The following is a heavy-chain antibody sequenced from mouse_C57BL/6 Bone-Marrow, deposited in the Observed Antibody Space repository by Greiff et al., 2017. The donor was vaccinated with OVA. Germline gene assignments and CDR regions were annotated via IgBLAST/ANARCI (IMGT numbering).Heavy chain of an antibody. CDR3: AREGIYYGSSYGYFDV. V-gene: IGHV3-6*01. CDR1: GYSITSGYY. CDR2: ISYDGSN. J-gene: IGHJ1*03. D-gene: IGHD1-1*01. Sequence: VQLQQSGPGLVKPSQSLSLTCSVTGYSITSGYYWNWIRQFPGNKLEWMGYISYDGSNNYNPSLKNRISITRDTSKNQFFLKLNSVTTEDTATYYCAREGIYYGSSYGYFDVWGTGTTVTVSS.